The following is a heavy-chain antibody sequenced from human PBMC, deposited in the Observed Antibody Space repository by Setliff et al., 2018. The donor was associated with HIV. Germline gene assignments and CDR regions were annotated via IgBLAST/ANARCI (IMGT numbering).Heavy chain of an antibody. J-gene: IGHJ3*02. CDR2: ISYSGST. CDR1: GGSISVYY. D-gene: IGHD6-13*01. CDR3: ARGLGFSSFWDDAFDI. V-gene: IGHV4-59*04. Sequence: KPSETLSLTCTVSGGSISVYYWSWIRQPPGKGLEWIGYISYSGSTYYNPSLKSRVTISVDTSKNQYSLKLRSVTAADTAMYYCARGLGFSSFWDDAFDIWGQGTMVTVSS.